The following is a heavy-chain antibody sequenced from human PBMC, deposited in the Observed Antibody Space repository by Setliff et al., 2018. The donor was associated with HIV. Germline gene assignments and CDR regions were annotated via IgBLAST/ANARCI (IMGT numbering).Heavy chain of an antibody. V-gene: IGHV4-39*02. CDR1: GDSINSSSYY. CDR3: ARGGRGGLKFMADAFDI. Sequence: LSLTCAVSGDSINSSSYYWGWIRQPPGKGLEWIASIYHNGNTYYNPSLKSRATTSVDTSKNHLSLKVSSVTAADTALYFCARGGRGGLKFMADAFDIWGQGTVVTVSS. CDR2: IYHNGNT. J-gene: IGHJ3*02. D-gene: IGHD1-26*01.